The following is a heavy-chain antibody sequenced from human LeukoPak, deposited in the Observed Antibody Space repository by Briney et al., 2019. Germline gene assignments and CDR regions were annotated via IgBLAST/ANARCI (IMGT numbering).Heavy chain of an antibody. CDR2: IQHDGSEK. V-gene: IGHV3-7*01. D-gene: IGHD4-17*01. Sequence: GGSLRLSCATSGFTFSDSWMSWVRQAPGKGLEWVATIQHDGSEKYYVDSVKGRFTISRDNAKNSLYLQMNSLRAEDTAVYYCARDKYGDYPYWGQGTLVTVSX. CDR3: ARDKYGDYPY. CDR1: GFTFSDSW. J-gene: IGHJ4*02.